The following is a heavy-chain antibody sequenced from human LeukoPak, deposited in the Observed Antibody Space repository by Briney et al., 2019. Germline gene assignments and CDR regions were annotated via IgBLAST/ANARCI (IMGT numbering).Heavy chain of an antibody. CDR3: AREVRDITWFDP. Sequence: PSETLSLTCTVSGGSISSGGYYWSWIRQHPGKGLEWIGYIYYSGSTYYNPSLKSRVTISVDTSKNQFSLKLSPVTAADTAVYYCAREVRDITWFDPWGQGTLVTVSS. CDR1: GGSISSGGYY. D-gene: IGHD5-12*01. J-gene: IGHJ5*02. V-gene: IGHV4-31*03. CDR2: IYYSGST.